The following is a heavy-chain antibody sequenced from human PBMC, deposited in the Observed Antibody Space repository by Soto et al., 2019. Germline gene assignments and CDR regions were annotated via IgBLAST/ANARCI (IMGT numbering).Heavy chain of an antibody. V-gene: IGHV3-7*03. CDR1: GFTFSTYW. J-gene: IGHJ4*02. CDR3: AKEGRYSSSRGYFDY. Sequence: GGSLRLSCAASGFTFSTYWMSWVRQAPGKGLEWVANIKQDGSEKYYVDSVKGRFTISRDNPKNTLYLQMNSLRAEDTAVYYCAKEGRYSSSRGYFDYWGQGTLVTVSS. D-gene: IGHD6-13*01. CDR2: IKQDGSEK.